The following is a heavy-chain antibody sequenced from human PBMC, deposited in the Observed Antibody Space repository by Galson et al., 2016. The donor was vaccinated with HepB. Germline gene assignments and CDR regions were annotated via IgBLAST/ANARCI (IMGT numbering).Heavy chain of an antibody. CDR3: AKDLGDRMVTVYYYMDA. CDR1: GFIFSRYA. D-gene: IGHD4-23*01. V-gene: IGHV3-23*01. J-gene: IGHJ6*03. CDR2: ISSSGDYT. Sequence: SLRLSCAASGFIFSRYAMSWVRQAPGKGLEWVSTISSSGDYTYYADSVKGRFTISRDNSKNTLYLQMNSLRAEDTAVYYCAKDLGDRMVTVYYYMDAWGKGTTVTVSS.